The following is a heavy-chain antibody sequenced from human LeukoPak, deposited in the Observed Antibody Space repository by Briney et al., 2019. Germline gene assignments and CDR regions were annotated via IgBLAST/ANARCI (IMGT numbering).Heavy chain of an antibody. Sequence: GGSLRLSCAASGFTFSNYAMSWVRQAPGKGLEWVAVISYDGSNKYYADSVKGRFTISRDNSKNTLYLQMNSLRAEDTAVYYCAGDSSGYYLDYWGQGTLVTVSS. V-gene: IGHV3-30*04. CDR2: ISYDGSNK. CDR1: GFTFSNYA. J-gene: IGHJ4*02. D-gene: IGHD3-22*01. CDR3: AGDSSGYYLDY.